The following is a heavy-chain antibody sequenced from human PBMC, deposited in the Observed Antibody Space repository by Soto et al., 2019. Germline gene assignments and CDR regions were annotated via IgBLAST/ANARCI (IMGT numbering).Heavy chain of an antibody. CDR3: ARELGTMMIDP. Sequence: QVQLVQSGAEVKKPGSSVKVSCKASGGTFSSYTISWVRQAPGQGLEWMGRIIPILGIANYAQKFQGRVTITEDKSTSTAYLELSSLRSEDTAVYYCARELGTMMIDPWGQGTLVTVSS. J-gene: IGHJ5*02. V-gene: IGHV1-69*08. D-gene: IGHD3-16*01. CDR2: IIPILGIA. CDR1: GGTFSSYT.